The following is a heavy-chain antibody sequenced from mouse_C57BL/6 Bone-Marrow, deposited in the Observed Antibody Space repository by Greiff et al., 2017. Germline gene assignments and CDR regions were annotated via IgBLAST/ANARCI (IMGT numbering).Heavy chain of an antibody. CDR2: IYPGRGST. D-gene: IGHD2-5*01. CDR3: ARPYYSNYWYVDV. CDR1: GYTFTSYW. J-gene: IGHJ1*03. V-gene: IGHV1-55*01. Sequence: QVQLQQPGAELVKPGASVKMSCKASGYTFTSYWITWVKQRPGQGLEWIGDIYPGRGSTNYNEQFKSTATLTVDPSSSTAYMQLSSLTSDDSAVYYCARPYYSNYWYVDVWGTGTTVTVSS.